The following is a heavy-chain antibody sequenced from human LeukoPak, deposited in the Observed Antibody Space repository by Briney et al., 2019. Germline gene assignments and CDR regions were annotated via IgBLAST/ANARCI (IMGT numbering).Heavy chain of an antibody. CDR3: ARDLREYSSSYPYYYYYMDV. V-gene: IGHV3-23*01. D-gene: IGHD6-6*01. J-gene: IGHJ6*03. CDR1: GFTFSNYA. Sequence: PGGSLRLSCAASGFTFSNYAMSWVRQAPGKGLEWVSAISGSGGTTYYADSVKGRFTISRDNSKNTLYLQMNSLRAEDTAVYYCARDLREYSSSYPYYYYYMDVWGKGTTVTVSS. CDR2: ISGSGGTT.